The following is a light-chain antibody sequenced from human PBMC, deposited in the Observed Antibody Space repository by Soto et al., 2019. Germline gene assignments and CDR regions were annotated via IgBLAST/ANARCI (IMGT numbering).Light chain of an antibody. CDR3: QQYGNSPIT. CDR2: GAS. Sequence: EIVLTPSPGTLSLSPGDRVTPSCRASQSVDINLAWYQQRAGQAPRLLIYGASNRATGIPDRFSGSGSGTDFTLTISRLEPEDFAVYYCQQYGNSPITFGQGTRLEIK. J-gene: IGKJ5*01. V-gene: IGKV3-20*01. CDR1: QSVDIN.